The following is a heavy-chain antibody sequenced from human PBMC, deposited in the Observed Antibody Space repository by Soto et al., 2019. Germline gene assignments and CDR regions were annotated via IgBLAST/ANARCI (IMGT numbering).Heavy chain of an antibody. CDR3: AKSSSYGYDFWSGYSALFDY. V-gene: IGHV3-23*01. J-gene: IGHJ4*02. D-gene: IGHD3-3*01. CDR2: ISGSGGST. Sequence: GGSLRLSCAASGFTFSSYAMSWVRQAPGKGLEWVSAISGSGGSTYYADSVKGRFTISRDNSKNTLYLQMNSLRAEDTAVYYCAKSSSYGYDFWSGYSALFDYWGQGTLVTLSS. CDR1: GFTFSSYA.